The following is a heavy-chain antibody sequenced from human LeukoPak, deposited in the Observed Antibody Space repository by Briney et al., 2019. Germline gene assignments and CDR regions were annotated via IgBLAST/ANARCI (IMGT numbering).Heavy chain of an antibody. CDR3: ARAMEIGWFGELFLDYDYGMDV. Sequence: ASVKVSCKASGYTFTGYYMHWVRQAPGQGLEWMGWINPNSGGTNYAQKFQGWVTMTRDTSISTAYMELSRLRSDDTAVYYCARAMEIGWFGELFLDYDYGMDVWGQGTTVTVSS. D-gene: IGHD3-10*01. V-gene: IGHV1-2*04. CDR1: GYTFTGYY. J-gene: IGHJ6*02. CDR2: INPNSGGT.